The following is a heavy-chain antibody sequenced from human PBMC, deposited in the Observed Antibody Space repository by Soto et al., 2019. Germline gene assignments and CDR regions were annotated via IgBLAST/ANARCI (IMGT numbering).Heavy chain of an antibody. CDR2: ISSSSSTI. V-gene: IGHV3-48*02. Sequence: GASLKISCAASGFTFSSYSMNWVRQAPGKGLEWVSYISSSSSTIYYADSVKGRFTISRDNAKNSLYLQMNSLRDEDTAVYYCARDRREDYGDYHHYFDYWGQGTLVTVSS. CDR3: ARDRREDYGDYHHYFDY. J-gene: IGHJ4*02. D-gene: IGHD4-17*01. CDR1: GFTFSSYS.